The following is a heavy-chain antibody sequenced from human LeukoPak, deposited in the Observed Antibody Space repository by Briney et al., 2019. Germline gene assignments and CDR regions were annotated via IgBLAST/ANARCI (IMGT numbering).Heavy chain of an antibody. D-gene: IGHD3-3*01. CDR3: ARAVGFHDPFDI. CDR2: ISGSGGST. Sequence: GGSLTLSCAASGFTFSSYAMSWVRQAPGTGLEWVSAISGSGGSTYYADSVKGRFTISRDNSKNTLFLQMNSLKSEDTAMYYCARAVGFHDPFDIWGQGTVVAVSS. J-gene: IGHJ3*02. V-gene: IGHV3-23*01. CDR1: GFTFSSYA.